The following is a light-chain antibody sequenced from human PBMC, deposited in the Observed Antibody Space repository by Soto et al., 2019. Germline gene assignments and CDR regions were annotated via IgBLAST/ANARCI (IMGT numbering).Light chain of an antibody. J-gene: IGLJ1*01. CDR3: SSYTSSSTLV. CDR2: DVS. CDR1: SSDVGGYNY. V-gene: IGLV2-14*01. Sequence: QSALTQPASVSGSPGQSITISCTGTSSDVGGYNYVSGYQQHPGKAPKLMIYDVSNRPSGVSNRFSGSKSGNTASLTISGIQAEDAADYYCSSYTSSSTLVFGTGTKRTVL.